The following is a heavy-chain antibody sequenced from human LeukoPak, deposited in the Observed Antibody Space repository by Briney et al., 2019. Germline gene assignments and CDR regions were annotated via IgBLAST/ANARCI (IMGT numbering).Heavy chain of an antibody. J-gene: IGHJ4*02. D-gene: IGHD6-19*01. CDR1: GFTFSSYA. Sequence: GGSLRLSCAASGFTFSSYAMSWVRQAPGKGLEWLAVISDDGSNKYYADSVKGRFTISGDNSKNTVYLQMNSLRNDDTGVFYCATGGSSGWSDYWGQGTLVTVSS. V-gene: IGHV3-30-3*01. CDR2: ISDDGSNK. CDR3: ATGGSSGWSDY.